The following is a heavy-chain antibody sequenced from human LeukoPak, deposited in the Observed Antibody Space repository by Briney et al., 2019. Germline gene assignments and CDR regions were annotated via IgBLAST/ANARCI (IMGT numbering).Heavy chain of an antibody. D-gene: IGHD6-6*01. Sequence: ASVKVSCKASGYTFTGYYMHWVRQAPGHGLEWMGWINPNSGGTNYAQKFQGRVTMTRDTSISTAYMELSRLRSDDTAVYYCARALYSSSWFDPWGQGTLVTVSS. CDR1: GYTFTGYY. CDR2: INPNSGGT. CDR3: ARALYSSSWFDP. V-gene: IGHV1-2*02. J-gene: IGHJ5*02.